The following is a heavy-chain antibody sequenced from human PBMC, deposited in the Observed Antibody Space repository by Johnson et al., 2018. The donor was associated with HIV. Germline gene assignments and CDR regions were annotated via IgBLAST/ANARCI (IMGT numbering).Heavy chain of an antibody. V-gene: IGHV3-13*01. D-gene: IGHD3-16*01. CDR2: IGTAGDT. J-gene: IGHJ3*02. CDR1: GFTFSSYD. CDR3: ARSDRAEGGRGDAFHI. Sequence: VQLMESGGGVVQPGRSLRLSCAASGFTFSSYDMHWVRQATGKGLEWVSAIGTAGDTYYRGSAKGGFTISRENAKNSLYLQMNSLSAGDTAVYYWARSDRAEGGRGDAFHIWGQGTMVTVSS.